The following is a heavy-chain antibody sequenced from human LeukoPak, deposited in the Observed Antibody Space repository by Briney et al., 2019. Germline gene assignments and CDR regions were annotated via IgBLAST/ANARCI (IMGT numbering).Heavy chain of an antibody. CDR2: ISSGNSSM. CDR1: GFTFSDYD. Sequence: GGSLRPSCVTSGFTFSDYDMNWIRQAPGRGLEWVSYISSGNSSMYYADSVKGRFTISRDNAKNSVYLQMDSLRVEDTARYYCARDFIPAATFHSWGQRTRVTVSS. D-gene: IGHD6-25*01. J-gene: IGHJ4*02. V-gene: IGHV3-11*04. CDR3: ARDFIPAATFHS.